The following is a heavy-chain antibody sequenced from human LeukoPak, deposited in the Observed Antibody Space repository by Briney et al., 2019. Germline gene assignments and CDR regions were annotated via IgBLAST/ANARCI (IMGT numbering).Heavy chain of an antibody. J-gene: IGHJ6*02. CDR2: INPNSGGT. V-gene: IGHV1-2*02. CDR1: GYTFTGYY. CDR3: ARDAGSGNYYYGMDV. Sequence: ASVKVSCKASGYTFTGYYMHWVRQAPGQGLEWMGWINPNSGGTNYAQKFQGRVTMTRDTSISTAYMELSRLRSDDTAVYYCARDAGSGNYYYGMDVWGQGTTVTVSS. D-gene: IGHD3-10*01.